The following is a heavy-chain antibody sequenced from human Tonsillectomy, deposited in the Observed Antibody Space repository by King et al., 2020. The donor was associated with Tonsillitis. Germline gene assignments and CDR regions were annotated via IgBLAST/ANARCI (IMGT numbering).Heavy chain of an antibody. J-gene: IGHJ5*02. V-gene: IGHV3-74*01. Sequence: VQLVESGGGLVQPGGSLRLSCAASGFTFSTYWMHWVRQAPGKGLVWVSRIHTYGSSTNYADSVKGRCTISRDNAKNTLYMQLNSLRADDTAVYYCARTLSWDLLNLWGQGTLVSVSS. CDR2: IHTYGSST. CDR3: ARTLSWDLLNL. CDR1: GFTFSTYW. D-gene: IGHD1-26*01.